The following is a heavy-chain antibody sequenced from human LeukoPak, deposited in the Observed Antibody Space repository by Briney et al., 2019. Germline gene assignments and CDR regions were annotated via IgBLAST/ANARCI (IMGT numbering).Heavy chain of an antibody. CDR2: IYYSGST. J-gene: IGHJ4*02. D-gene: IGHD1-1*01. CDR1: CGSISSSSYY. CDR3: ARRVPTPLTLGYFDY. Sequence: PAETLSLTCTVSCGSISSSSYYWGWIRQPPGKGLEWIGSIYYSGSTYYNPSLKSRVTISVDTSKNQFSLKLSSVTAADTAVYYCARRVPTPLTLGYFDYWGQGTLVTVSS. V-gene: IGHV4-39*01.